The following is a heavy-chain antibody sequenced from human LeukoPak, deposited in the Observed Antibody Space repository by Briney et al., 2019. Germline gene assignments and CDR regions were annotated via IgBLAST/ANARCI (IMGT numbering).Heavy chain of an antibody. CDR1: GFTFSSYW. Sequence: GGSLRLSCAASGFTFSSYWVSWVRQAPGKGLEWVANIKQDGSEKYYVDSVKGRFTISRDNAKNSLYLQMNSLRAEDTAVYYCARAYDYVWGSYRYGTDYWGQGTLVTVSS. V-gene: IGHV3-7*01. J-gene: IGHJ4*02. CDR2: IKQDGSEK. CDR3: ARAYDYVWGSYRYGTDY. D-gene: IGHD3-16*02.